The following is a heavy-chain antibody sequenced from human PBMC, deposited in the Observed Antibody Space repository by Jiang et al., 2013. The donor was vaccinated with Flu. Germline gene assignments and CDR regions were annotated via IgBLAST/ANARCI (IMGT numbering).Heavy chain of an antibody. CDR3: ATLRGSTFDTYLMDS. D-gene: IGHD3-16*01. CDR2: IRFDGTNK. V-gene: IGHV3-30*02. J-gene: IGHJ4*02. Sequence: SGGGVVQPGGSLRLSCVASGFTFNYYAMYWVRQAPGKGLEWVASIRFDGTNKNYADSVRGRFTISRDNSKNMLYMHMNSLRPEDTAIYFCATLRGSTFDTYLMDSWGQGTLVSVSS. CDR1: GFTFNYYA.